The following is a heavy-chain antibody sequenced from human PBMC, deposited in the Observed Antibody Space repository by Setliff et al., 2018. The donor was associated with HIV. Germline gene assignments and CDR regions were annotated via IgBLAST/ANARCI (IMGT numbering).Heavy chain of an antibody. J-gene: IGHJ4*02. CDR2: IGYSGTPI. CDR3: ARGPKYYFDY. Sequence: GGSLRLSCADSGFTLGGHFMSWIRQAPGKGLEWVSYIGYSGTPIYYADSVKGRFTISRDNAENSLFLQMNSLRVEDTAVYYCARGPKYYFDYWGQGTLVTVSS. CDR1: GFTLGGHF. V-gene: IGHV3-11*04.